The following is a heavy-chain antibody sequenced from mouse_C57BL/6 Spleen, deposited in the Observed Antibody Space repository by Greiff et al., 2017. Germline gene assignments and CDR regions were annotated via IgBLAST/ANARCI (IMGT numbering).Heavy chain of an antibody. V-gene: IGHV5-17*01. CDR3: ARPTVVATPYFDV. D-gene: IGHD1-1*01. CDR1: GFTFSDYG. J-gene: IGHJ1*03. CDR2: ISSGSSTI. Sequence: EVHLVESGGGLVKPGGSLKLSCAASGFTFSDYGMHWVRQAPEKGLAWVAYISSGSSTIYYADTVKGPFTISRDNAKNTLFLHMTMLRSEDTAMYYCARPTVVATPYFDVWGTGTTVTVSS.